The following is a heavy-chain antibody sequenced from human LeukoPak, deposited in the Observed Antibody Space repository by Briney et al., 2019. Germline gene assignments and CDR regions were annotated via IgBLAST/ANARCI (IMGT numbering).Heavy chain of an antibody. Sequence: PGGSLRLSCAASGFTFSSYGMSWVRQAPGKGLEWVSAISGSGGSTYYADSVKGRFTISRDNSKNTLYLQMNSLRAEDTAVYYCAKALYSGYDTSYYGMDVWGKGTTVTVSS. V-gene: IGHV3-23*01. J-gene: IGHJ6*04. CDR1: GFTFSSYG. CDR2: ISGSGGST. CDR3: AKALYSGYDTSYYGMDV. D-gene: IGHD5-12*01.